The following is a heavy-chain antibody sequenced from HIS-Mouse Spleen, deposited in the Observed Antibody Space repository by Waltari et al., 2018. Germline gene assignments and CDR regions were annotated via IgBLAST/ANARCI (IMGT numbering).Heavy chain of an antibody. D-gene: IGHD6-13*01. CDR2: IYYIGST. CDR3: AREIPYSSSWYDWYFDL. CDR1: GCSISSSSYY. V-gene: IGHV4-39*07. J-gene: IGHJ2*01. Sequence: QLQLQESGPGLVKPSETLSLTCTVSGCSISSSSYYWGWIRQPPGKGLEWIGSIYYIGSTYINPALKSRVTISVDTSKNQFSLKLSSVTAADTAVYYCAREIPYSSSWYDWYFDLWGRGTLVTVSS.